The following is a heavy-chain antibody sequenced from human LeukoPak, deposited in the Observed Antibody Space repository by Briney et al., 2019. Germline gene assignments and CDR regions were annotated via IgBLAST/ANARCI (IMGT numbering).Heavy chain of an antibody. D-gene: IGHD2-15*01. CDR2: ISYDGSNK. J-gene: IGHJ4*02. CDR1: GFTFSSYA. Sequence: GGSLRLSCAASGFTFSSYAMHWVRQAPGKGLEWVAVISYDGSNKYYADSVKGRSTISRDNSKNTLYLQMNSLRAEDTAVYYCARGAYIVVVVAAFDYWGQGTLVTVSS. V-gene: IGHV3-30*04. CDR3: ARGAYIVVVVAAFDY.